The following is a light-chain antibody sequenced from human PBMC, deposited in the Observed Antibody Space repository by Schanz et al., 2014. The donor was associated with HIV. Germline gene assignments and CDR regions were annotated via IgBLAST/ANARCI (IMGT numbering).Light chain of an antibody. CDR2: DDD. Sequence: QSVLTQPPSVSAAPGQKVTISCSGSSSNIGNNYVSWYQQLPGTAPKLLIFDDDSRPSGVPDRFSGSKSGTSASLAITGLQADDEADYYCQSFDRLMRGLVFGGGTKLTV. V-gene: IGLV1-40*01. J-gene: IGLJ2*01. CDR1: SSNIGNNY. CDR3: QSFDRLMRGLV.